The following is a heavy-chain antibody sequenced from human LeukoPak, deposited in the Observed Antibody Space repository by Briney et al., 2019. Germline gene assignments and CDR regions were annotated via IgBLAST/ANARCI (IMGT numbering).Heavy chain of an antibody. CDR2: IYPADSDT. CDR3: ARTAPYMIRGLNEFDY. J-gene: IGHJ4*02. Sequence: GESLKISCKGSGYSFASYWIGWVRQMPGKGLEWMVVIYPADSDTRYSPSFQGQVTISADKSIDTAYLQWSSLKASDTAMYYCARTAPYMIRGLNEFDYWGQGTLVTVSS. V-gene: IGHV5-51*01. CDR1: GYSFASYW. D-gene: IGHD3-10*01.